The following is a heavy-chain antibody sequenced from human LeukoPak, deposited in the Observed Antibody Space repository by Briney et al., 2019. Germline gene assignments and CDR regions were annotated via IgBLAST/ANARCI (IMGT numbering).Heavy chain of an antibody. Sequence: KPSETLSLTCAVYGGSFSGYYWSWIRQPPGKGLEWIGEINHSGSTNYNPSLKSRVTISVDTSKNQFSLKLSSVTAADTAVYYCARDMVRGVIDYWGRGTLVTVSS. CDR1: GGSFSGYY. CDR3: ARDMVRGVIDY. D-gene: IGHD3-10*01. V-gene: IGHV4-34*01. CDR2: INHSGST. J-gene: IGHJ4*02.